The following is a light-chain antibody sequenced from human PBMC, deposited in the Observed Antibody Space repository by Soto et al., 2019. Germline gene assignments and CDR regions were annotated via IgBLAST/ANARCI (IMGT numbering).Light chain of an antibody. CDR3: QQYGSSGT. CDR2: GAS. CDR1: QSVSNNY. J-gene: IGKJ1*01. Sequence: EILLTQSPGTLSLSPGEIATLSCRASQSVSNNYLAWYQQKPGQAPRLLIYGASNRATGIPDRFSGSGSGTDFTLTISRLEPEDFAVYYCQQYGSSGTCGQGTKV. V-gene: IGKV3-20*01.